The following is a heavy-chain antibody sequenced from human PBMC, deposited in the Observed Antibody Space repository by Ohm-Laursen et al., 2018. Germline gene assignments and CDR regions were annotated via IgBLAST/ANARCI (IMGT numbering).Heavy chain of an antibody. Sequence: GSLRLSCAASGFTVSSNYMSWVRQAPGKGLEWVSVIYSGGSTYYADSVKGRFTISRDNSKNTLYLQMNSLRAEDTAVYYCARGVVAASNDAFDIWGQGTMVTVSS. V-gene: IGHV3-53*01. CDR3: ARGVVAASNDAFDI. CDR2: IYSGGST. CDR1: GFTVSSNY. D-gene: IGHD2-15*01. J-gene: IGHJ3*02.